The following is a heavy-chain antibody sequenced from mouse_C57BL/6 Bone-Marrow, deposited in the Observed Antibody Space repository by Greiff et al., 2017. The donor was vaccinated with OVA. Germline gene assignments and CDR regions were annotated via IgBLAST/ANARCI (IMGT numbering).Heavy chain of an antibody. J-gene: IGHJ1*03. CDR1: GYAFSSSW. CDR3: ARDDDGWYFDV. CDR2: IYPGDGDT. Sequence: QVQLQQSGPELVKPGASVKISCKASGYAFSSSWMNWVKQRPGKGLEWIGRIYPGDGDTNYNGKFKGKATLTADKSSRTAYMQLSSLTSEDSAVYFCARDDDGWYFDVWGTGTTVTVSS. D-gene: IGHD2-4*01. V-gene: IGHV1-82*01.